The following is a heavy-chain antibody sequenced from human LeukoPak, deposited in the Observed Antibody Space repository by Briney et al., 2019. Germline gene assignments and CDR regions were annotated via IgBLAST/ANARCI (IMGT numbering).Heavy chain of an antibody. J-gene: IGHJ4*02. D-gene: IGHD5-18*01. CDR1: GRTFSSYA. Sequence: ASVKVSCKASGRTFSSYAISWVRQAPGQGLEWMGRIIPILGIANYAQKFQGRVTITADKSTSTAYMELSSLRSEDTAVYYCATRTAMDSVDYWGQGTLVTVSS. CDR3: ATRTAMDSVDY. V-gene: IGHV1-69*04. CDR2: IIPILGIA.